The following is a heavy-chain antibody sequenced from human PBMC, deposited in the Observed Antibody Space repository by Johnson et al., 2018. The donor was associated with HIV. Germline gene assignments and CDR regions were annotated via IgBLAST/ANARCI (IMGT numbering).Heavy chain of an antibody. CDR2: VRNRANNFAT. Sequence: VQLVESGGGLVQPGGSLTLSCAASGFIFSDSAIHWVRQASGKGLEWVGRVRNRANNFATLYSASVEGRSTVSRDVSKNMAYLRLSRLRAEDAAVYYCTAGRRGSKSYSNTFYYAFDIWGQGTTVTVSS. CDR3: TAGRRGSKSYSNTFYYAFDI. V-gene: IGHV3-73*01. CDR1: GFIFSDSA. J-gene: IGHJ3*02. D-gene: IGHD6-13*01.